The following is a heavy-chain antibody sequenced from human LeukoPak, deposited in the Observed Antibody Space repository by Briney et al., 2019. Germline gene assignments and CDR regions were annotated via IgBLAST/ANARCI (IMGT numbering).Heavy chain of an antibody. Sequence: SETLSLTCTVSGGSISSYYWSWIRQPPGKGLEWIGYIHYSGSTNYNPSLKSRVTISVDTSKNQFSLKLSSVSAADTAVYYCARSYGSGSYYNRINYFDYWGQGTLVTVSS. CDR3: ARSYGSGSYYNRINYFDY. CDR1: GGSISSYY. CDR2: IHYSGST. D-gene: IGHD3-10*01. V-gene: IGHV4-59*01. J-gene: IGHJ4*02.